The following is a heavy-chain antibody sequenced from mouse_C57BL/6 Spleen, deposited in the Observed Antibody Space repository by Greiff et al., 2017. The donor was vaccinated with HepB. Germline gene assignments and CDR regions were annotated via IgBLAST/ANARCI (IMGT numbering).Heavy chain of an antibody. CDR1: GYTFTDYY. CDR3: ARRSDYDYDGNFDY. J-gene: IGHJ2*01. CDR2: INPNNGGT. D-gene: IGHD2-4*01. Sequence: EVQLQQSGPELVKPGASVKISCKASGYTFTDYYMNWVKQSHGKSLEWIGDINPNNGGTSYNQKFKGKATLTVDKSSSTAYMELRSLTSEDSAVYYCARRSDYDYDGNFDYWGQGTTLTVSS. V-gene: IGHV1-26*01.